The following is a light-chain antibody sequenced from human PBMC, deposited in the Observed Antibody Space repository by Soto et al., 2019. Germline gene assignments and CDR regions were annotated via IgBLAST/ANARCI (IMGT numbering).Light chain of an antibody. CDR2: EVT. CDR1: NSVIGVYNY. Sequence: QSALTQPASVSGSPGQSITISCTGTNSVIGVYNYVSWYQQHPGKAPILLIYEVTHRPSGISSRFSGSKSGNTASLTISGLQTDDEASYFCSSFTTSTVVVFGGGTKLTVL. J-gene: IGLJ2*01. V-gene: IGLV2-14*01. CDR3: SSFTTSTVVV.